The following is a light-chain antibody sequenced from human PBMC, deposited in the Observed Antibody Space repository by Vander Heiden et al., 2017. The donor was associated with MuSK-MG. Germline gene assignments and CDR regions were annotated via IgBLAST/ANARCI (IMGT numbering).Light chain of an antibody. J-gene: IGLJ1*01. CDR3: QSFDSSLSGPYV. Sequence: QSVLTQPPSVSGAPGQTVPISCTGSSPNIGAGYYFDFYQALPGTSPKPLIYGNTNRPSGVPDRFSGSKSGTSASLAITGLQAEDEADYYCQSFDSSLSGPYVFGTGTKVTVL. CDR1: SPNIGAGYY. V-gene: IGLV1-40*01. CDR2: GNT.